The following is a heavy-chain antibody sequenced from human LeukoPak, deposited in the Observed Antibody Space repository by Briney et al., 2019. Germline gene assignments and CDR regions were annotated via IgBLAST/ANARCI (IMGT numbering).Heavy chain of an antibody. CDR1: GYSINGGYY. D-gene: IGHD3-22*01. J-gene: IGHJ3*01. Sequence: SETLSLTCSVSGYSINGGYYWGWVRQSPGKGPEWIGTILHSGSLFYNPSFKSRVTLSIDTSRDQFSLRLTSVTAADTAIYYCARMGVSYYYDSSTYYPVAFDVWGQGTKVTVSS. CDR3: ARMGVSYYYDSSTYYPVAFDV. CDR2: ILHSGSL. V-gene: IGHV4-38-2*01.